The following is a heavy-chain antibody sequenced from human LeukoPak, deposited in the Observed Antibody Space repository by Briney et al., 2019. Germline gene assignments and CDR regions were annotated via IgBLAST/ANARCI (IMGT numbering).Heavy chain of an antibody. Sequence: PGGSLRLSCAASGFTFSSYAMSWVRQAPGKGLEWVSAISGSGGGTYYADSVKGRFTISGDNSKNTLWLQMNSLRAEDTAVYYCAKDRLSDYGAPTDAFDIWGQGTMVTVSS. D-gene: IGHD4-17*01. V-gene: IGHV3-23*01. CDR2: ISGSGGGT. CDR3: AKDRLSDYGAPTDAFDI. J-gene: IGHJ3*02. CDR1: GFTFSSYA.